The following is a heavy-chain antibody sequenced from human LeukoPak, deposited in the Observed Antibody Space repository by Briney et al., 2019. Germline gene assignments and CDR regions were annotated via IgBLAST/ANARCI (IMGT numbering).Heavy chain of an antibody. CDR3: ARVSQYYYDSSGYFDY. D-gene: IGHD3-22*01. V-gene: IGHV4-61*02. CDR1: GGSISSGSYY. CDR2: IYTSGST. Sequence: PSETLSLTCTVSGGSISSGSYYWGWIRQPAGKGLEWIGRIYTSGSTNYNPSLKSRVTISVDTSKNQFSLKLSSVTAADTAVYYCARVSQYYYDSSGYFDYWGQGTLVTVSS. J-gene: IGHJ4*02.